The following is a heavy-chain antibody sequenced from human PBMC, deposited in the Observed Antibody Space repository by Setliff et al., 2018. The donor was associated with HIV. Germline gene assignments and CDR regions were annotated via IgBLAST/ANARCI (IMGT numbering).Heavy chain of an antibody. Sequence: ASVKVSCKASGYIFTDYYMHWVRQAPGQELGWMGRINPNSGGTNYAQKFQGRVTMTRDTSISTVYMELSSLRSDDTALYFCARGAEDLAINPPSFDYYFDYWGQGTPVTVSS. V-gene: IGHV1-2*06. CDR3: ARGAEDLAINPPSFDYYFDY. D-gene: IGHD3-9*01. CDR1: GYIFTDYY. CDR2: INPNSGGT. J-gene: IGHJ4*02.